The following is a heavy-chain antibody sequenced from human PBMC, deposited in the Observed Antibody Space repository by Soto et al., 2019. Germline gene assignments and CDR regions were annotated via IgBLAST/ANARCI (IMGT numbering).Heavy chain of an antibody. V-gene: IGHV4-59*08. D-gene: IGHD3-10*01. CDR3: ASMGYHYGSGSYPLDY. Sequence: SETLSLTCTVSGGSISSYSWTWIRQPPGKGLEWIGFIYNSVSTHYNPSLRSRVTISVDTSKNQFSLKLRSVTAADTAVYYCASMGYHYGSGSYPLDYWGQGTLVTVS. CDR2: IYNSVST. CDR1: GGSISSYS. J-gene: IGHJ4*02.